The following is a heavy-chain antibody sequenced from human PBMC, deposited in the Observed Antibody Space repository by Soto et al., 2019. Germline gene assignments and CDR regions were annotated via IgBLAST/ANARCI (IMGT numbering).Heavy chain of an antibody. CDR2: INPNSGGT. Sequence: GASVKVSCKASGYTFTGYYMHWVRQAPGQGLEWMGWINPNSGGTNYAQKFQGRVTMTRDTSISTAYMELSRLRSDDTAVYYCARIYGSGSYYYYYGMDVWGQGTTVTVSS. CDR3: ARIYGSGSYYYYYGMDV. CDR1: GYTFTGYY. V-gene: IGHV1-2*02. J-gene: IGHJ6*02. D-gene: IGHD3-10*01.